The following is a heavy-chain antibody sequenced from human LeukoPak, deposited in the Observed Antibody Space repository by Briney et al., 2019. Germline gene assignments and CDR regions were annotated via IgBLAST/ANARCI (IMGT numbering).Heavy chain of an antibody. CDR1: GFMFSTHW. V-gene: IGHV3-7*01. D-gene: IGHD6-13*01. Sequence: PGGSLRLSCGASGFMFSTHWMSWVRQAPGKGLEWVANINQDGRETYYVDSVKGRFTISRDNAQNSLHLQMNSLRAEDTAVYYCARDGVDAGIYFDYWGQGALVTVSS. J-gene: IGHJ4*02. CDR3: ARDGVDAGIYFDY. CDR2: INQDGRET.